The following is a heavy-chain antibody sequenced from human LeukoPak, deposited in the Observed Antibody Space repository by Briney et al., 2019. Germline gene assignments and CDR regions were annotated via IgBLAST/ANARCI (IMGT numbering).Heavy chain of an antibody. D-gene: IGHD6-19*01. CDR3: ARASGYTSGWYDDAFDI. V-gene: IGHV3-30*02. Sequence: GGSLRLSCAASGFSFSSYGMHWVRQAPGKGLEWVAFIRYDGSNKYYADSVKGRFTISRDNSKNTLDLQMNSLRAEDTAVYYCARASGYTSGWYDDAFDIWGQGTMVTVSS. CDR2: IRYDGSNK. CDR1: GFSFSSYG. J-gene: IGHJ3*02.